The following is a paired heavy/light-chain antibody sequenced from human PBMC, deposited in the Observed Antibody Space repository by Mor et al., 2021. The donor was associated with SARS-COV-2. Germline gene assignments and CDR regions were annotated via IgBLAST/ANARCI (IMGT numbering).Light chain of an antibody. Sequence: DVVMTQSPLSLPVTLGQPASISCSSSRSLVYSNGNTYLSWFQQRPGQSPRRLIYRVSNRDSGVPDRFSGSGSGPDFTLKISRVEADDVGIYYCMQGTHWPYTFGQGTKLEI. CDR3: MQGTHWPYT. V-gene: IGKV2-30*01. CDR1: RSLVYSNGNTY. J-gene: IGKJ2*01. CDR2: RVS.
Heavy chain of an antibody. V-gene: IGHV3-7*03. Sequence: EVQLVESGGGLVQPGGSLRLSCAASGFTFSTSWMSWVRQAPGKGLEWVADLKEDGSEVVYVDSVKGRFTISRDNAKSSLYLQMNSLRVEDTAVYYCARDPEWGALDIWGQGTVVTVSS. CDR2: LKEDGSEV. CDR1: GFTFSTSW. D-gene: IGHD1-26*01. J-gene: IGHJ3*02. CDR3: ARDPEWGALDI.